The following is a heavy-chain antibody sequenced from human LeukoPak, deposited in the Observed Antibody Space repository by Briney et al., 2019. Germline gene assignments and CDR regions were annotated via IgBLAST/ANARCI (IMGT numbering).Heavy chain of an antibody. CDR1: GYTFTNFG. V-gene: IGHV1-18*01. D-gene: IGHD5-24*01. Sequence: ASVKVSCKASGYTFTNFGIGWVRQAPGQGLEWMGWISAYNGNTNFAQKLQGRVTMTTDTSTSTTCMELRSLSSDDTAVYYCASCLGICDGYNYFDYWGQGTLVTVSS. J-gene: IGHJ4*02. CDR3: ASCLGICDGYNYFDY. CDR2: ISAYNGNT.